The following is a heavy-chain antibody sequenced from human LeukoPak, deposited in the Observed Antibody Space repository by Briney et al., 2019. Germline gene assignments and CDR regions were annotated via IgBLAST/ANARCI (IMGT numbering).Heavy chain of an antibody. J-gene: IGHJ4*02. CDR1: GGTFSSYA. Sequence: SVKVSCKASGGTFSSYAISWVRQAPGQGLEWMGGIIPIFGTANYAQKFQGRVTITADESTCTAYMELSSLRSEDTAVYYCASGREPNYYVSSGDLKWGQGPLVTVSS. V-gene: IGHV1-69*13. CDR3: ASGREPNYYVSSGDLK. CDR2: IIPIFGTA. D-gene: IGHD3-22*01.